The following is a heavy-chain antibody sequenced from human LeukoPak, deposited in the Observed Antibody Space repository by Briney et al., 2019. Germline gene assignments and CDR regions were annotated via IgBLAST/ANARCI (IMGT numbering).Heavy chain of an antibody. CDR1: GGSVTSGSYF. Sequence: PSETLSLTCTVSGGSVTSGSYFWSWIRQPAGKGLEWIGRIYTSGSTNYNPSLKSRVTISVDTSKNQFSLKLSSVTAADTAVYYCAYGSRRYYYYYMDVWGKGTTVTISS. V-gene: IGHV4-61*02. CDR3: AYGSRRYYYYYMDV. J-gene: IGHJ6*03. CDR2: IYTSGST. D-gene: IGHD3-10*01.